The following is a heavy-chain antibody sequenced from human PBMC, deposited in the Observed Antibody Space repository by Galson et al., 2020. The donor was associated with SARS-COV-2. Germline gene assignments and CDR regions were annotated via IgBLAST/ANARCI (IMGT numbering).Heavy chain of an antibody. Sequence: GESLKISCKGSGYSFTNYWIGWVRQMPGKGLEWIGIIYPDDSDTRYSPSFQGQVTISADNSISTAYLQWSSLKASDTAMYYCARRFHRDGYNYEIDYWGQGARVTVSS. V-gene: IGHV5-51*01. CDR1: GYSFTNYW. CDR3: ARRFHRDGYNYEIDY. CDR2: IYPDDSDT. D-gene: IGHD5-12*01. J-gene: IGHJ4*02.